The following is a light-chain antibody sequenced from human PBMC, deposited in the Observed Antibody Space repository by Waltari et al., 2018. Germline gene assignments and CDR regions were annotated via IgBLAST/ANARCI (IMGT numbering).Light chain of an antibody. CDR3: QTGGHGTWV. CDR2: VNSDGSH. Sequence: QLVLTQSPSASASLGASIKLTCTLSSGHSSNVIAWLQQQPEKGPRFLMNVNSDGSHRKGDEIPDRFSGSSSGSERYLSISSLQSEDEADYFCQTGGHGTWVFGGGTKLTVL. V-gene: IGLV4-69*01. J-gene: IGLJ3*02. CDR1: SGHSSNV.